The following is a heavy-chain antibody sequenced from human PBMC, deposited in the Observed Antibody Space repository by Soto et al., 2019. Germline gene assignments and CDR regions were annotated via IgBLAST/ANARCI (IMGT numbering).Heavy chain of an antibody. Sequence: SETLSLTCTVSGCSISSGGYYCSWIRQHPGKGLEWIGYIYYSGSTYYNPSLKSRVTISVDTSKNQFSLKLSSVTAADTAVYYCARESPMTMIDYWGQGTLVTVSS. CDR1: GCSISSGGYY. CDR2: IYYSGST. V-gene: IGHV4-31*03. CDR3: ARESPMTMIDY. D-gene: IGHD3-22*01. J-gene: IGHJ4*02.